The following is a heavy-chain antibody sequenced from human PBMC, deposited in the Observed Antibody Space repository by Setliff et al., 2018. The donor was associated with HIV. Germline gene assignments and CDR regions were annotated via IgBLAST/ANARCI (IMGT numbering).Heavy chain of an antibody. CDR3: ARDSPGITF. J-gene: IGHJ4*02. Sequence: GGSLRLSCAASRSTFSNYWMSWVRQVPGKGLEWVANINQNGNEKHYLDSVKGRFSISRDNAKNLLFLQMNSLRGDDTSVYYCARDSPGITFWGQGTLVTVSS. V-gene: IGHV3-7*01. CDR1: RSTFSNYW. CDR2: INQNGNEK. D-gene: IGHD3-16*01.